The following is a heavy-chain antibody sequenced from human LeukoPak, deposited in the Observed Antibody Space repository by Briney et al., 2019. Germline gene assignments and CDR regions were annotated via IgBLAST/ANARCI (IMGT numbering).Heavy chain of an antibody. V-gene: IGHV3-49*04. CDR1: GFPFGDYA. CDR3: TRENDLSDAFDI. D-gene: IGHD3-16*01. CDR2: IRSNFYGGTT. J-gene: IGHJ3*02. Sequence: GGSLRLSCTASGFPFGDYAMSWVRQAPGKGLEWVGFIRSNFYGGTTEYAASVKGRFTISRDDSKSIAYLQMNSLKAEDTAVYFCTRENDLSDAFDIWGQGTVVTVSS.